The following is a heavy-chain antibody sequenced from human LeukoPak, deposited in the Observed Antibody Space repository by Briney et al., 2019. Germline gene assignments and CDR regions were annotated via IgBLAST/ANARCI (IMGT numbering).Heavy chain of an antibody. V-gene: IGHV3-64D*09. J-gene: IGHJ6*02. CDR1: GFTFSSYA. Sequence: PGGSLRLSCSASGFTFSSYAMHWVRQAPGKGLEYVSAISSNGGSTYYADSVKGRFTISRDNSKNTLYLQMSSLRAEDTAVYYCVKGNSAGRGSFYYGMDVWGQGTTVTVSS. CDR3: VKGNSAGRGSFYYGMDV. D-gene: IGHD1-26*01. CDR2: ISSNGGST.